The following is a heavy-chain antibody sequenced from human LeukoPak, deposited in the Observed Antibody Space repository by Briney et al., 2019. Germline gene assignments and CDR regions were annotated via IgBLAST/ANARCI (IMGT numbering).Heavy chain of an antibody. CDR1: GVSIRNYY. V-gene: IGHV4-59*01. CDR3: ARGGDSSGYLNHYYYGMDV. D-gene: IGHD3-22*01. J-gene: IGHJ6*02. Sequence: KTSGTLSLTCIVSGVSIRNYYWNWIRQSPGKGLEWIGFIHYSGNTHYRPTLRSRVTMSVDTSKNQFSLKLTAVTAADTAVYYCARGGDSSGYLNHYYYGMDVWGQGTTATVSS. CDR2: IHYSGNT.